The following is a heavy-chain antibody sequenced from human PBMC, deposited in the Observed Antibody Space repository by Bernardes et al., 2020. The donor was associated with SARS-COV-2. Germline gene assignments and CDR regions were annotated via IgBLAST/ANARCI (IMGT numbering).Heavy chain of an antibody. Sequence: SETLSLTCVVSGDSISNSNWWSWVRQSPGKGLEWIGEIYQTGSANYNPSLESRVTISIDKSKNRFSLDLTSVTAADTAAYYCSMGGDFVSGYSPTDYWGRGILVTVSS. J-gene: IGHJ4*02. CDR3: SMGGDFVSGYSPTDY. CDR2: IYQTGSA. CDR1: GDSISNSNW. V-gene: IGHV4-4*02. D-gene: IGHD3-3*01.